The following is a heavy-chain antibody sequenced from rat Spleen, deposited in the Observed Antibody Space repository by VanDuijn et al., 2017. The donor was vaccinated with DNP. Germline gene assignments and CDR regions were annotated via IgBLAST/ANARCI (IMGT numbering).Heavy chain of an antibody. CDR2: IYTGSGGP. CDR3: ASPSGSAGFAY. CDR1: GNAFITNY. D-gene: IGHD3-2*01. J-gene: IGHJ3*01. Sequence: QVQLQQSGAELAKPGSSVKISCKASGNAFITNYFGWIKQTTGQGLELIGYIYTGSGGPNYSETFKGKATLTVDKSSNTAFMQLSSLTPDDSAVYYCASPSGSAGFAYWGQGTLVTVSS. V-gene: IGHV1-43*01.